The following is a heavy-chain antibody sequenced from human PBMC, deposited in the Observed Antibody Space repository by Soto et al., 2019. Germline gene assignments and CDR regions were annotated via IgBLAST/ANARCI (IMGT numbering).Heavy chain of an antibody. J-gene: IGHJ4*02. V-gene: IGHV3-30*18. CDR1: GFTFSSYG. Sequence: GGSLRLSCAASGFTFSSYGMHWVRQAPGKGLEWVAVISYDGSNKYYADSVKGRFTISRDNSKNTLYLQMNSLRAEDTAVYYCAKWYHPYYYGSGSYYNVGAFDYWGQGTLVTVSS. CDR2: ISYDGSNK. CDR3: AKWYHPYYYGSGSYYNVGAFDY. D-gene: IGHD3-10*01.